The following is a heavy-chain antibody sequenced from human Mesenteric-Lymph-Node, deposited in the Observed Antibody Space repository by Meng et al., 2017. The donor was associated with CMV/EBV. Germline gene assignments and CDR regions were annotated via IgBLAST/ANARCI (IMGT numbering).Heavy chain of an antibody. Sequence: GESLKISCAASGFTFSSYAMHWVRQAPGKGLEWVAVISYDGSNKHYTDSVKGRFTISRDNSRNTLYLQMNSLRAEDTAVYYCARDLGNCGGDCYWDWFDPWGQGTLVTVSS. D-gene: IGHD2-21*01. CDR1: GFTFSSYA. CDR3: ARDLGNCGGDCYWDWFDP. J-gene: IGHJ5*02. V-gene: IGHV3-30-3*01. CDR2: ISYDGSNK.